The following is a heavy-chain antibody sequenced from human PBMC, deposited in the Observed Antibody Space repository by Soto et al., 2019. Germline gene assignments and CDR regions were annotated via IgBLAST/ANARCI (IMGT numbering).Heavy chain of an antibody. CDR2: IFSNDDK. CDR3: ALIKDCSRTDCYLASFDP. Sequence: SGPTLVNPTETLTLTRTVSGLSLTNGRLGVSWIRQPPGKALEWLAHIFSNDDKSYSTSLKSRLTISKDISRSQVVLTMTNMDPVDSATYYCALIKDCSRTDCYLASFDPWGQGTLVTVS. V-gene: IGHV2-26*01. D-gene: IGHD2-2*01. J-gene: IGHJ5*02. CDR1: GLSLTNGRLG.